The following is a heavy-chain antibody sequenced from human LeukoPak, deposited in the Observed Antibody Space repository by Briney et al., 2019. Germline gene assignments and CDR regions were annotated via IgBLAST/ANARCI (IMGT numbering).Heavy chain of an antibody. V-gene: IGHV1-2*02. D-gene: IGHD6-19*01. CDR2: IRPGGGSP. CDR1: GYTFTDYF. Sequence: ASVKVSCKASGYTFTDYFIHWVRQAPGQGLEWMGFIRPGGGSPSYAQKFQGRVTMTRDTSISTAYMELSRLRSDDTAVYYCARGYSSGWNTYVDYWGQGTLVTVSS. J-gene: IGHJ4*02. CDR3: ARGYSSGWNTYVDY.